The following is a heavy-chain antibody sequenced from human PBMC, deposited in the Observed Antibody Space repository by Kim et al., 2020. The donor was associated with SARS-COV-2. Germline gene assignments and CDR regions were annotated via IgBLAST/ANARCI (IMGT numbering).Heavy chain of an antibody. J-gene: IGHJ4*02. CDR3: ARGGKFYYDTSGYSRDF. Sequence: GGSLRLSCAASGFTFSSYWMSWVRQAPGKGLEWVANIKQDGSEKYYVDSVKGRFTISRDNGKNSLFLQMNSLRAEDTAVYYCARGGKFYYDTSGYSRDFWGQGTLVTVSS. V-gene: IGHV3-7*01. CDR1: GFTFSSYW. CDR2: IKQDGSEK. D-gene: IGHD3-22*01.